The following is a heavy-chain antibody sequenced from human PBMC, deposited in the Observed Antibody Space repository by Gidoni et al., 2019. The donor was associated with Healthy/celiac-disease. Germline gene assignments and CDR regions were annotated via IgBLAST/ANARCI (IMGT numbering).Heavy chain of an antibody. D-gene: IGHD2-2*01. Sequence: QVQLVESGGGVVQPGRSLRLSCAASGFTFSSYGMHWVRQAPGKGLEWVAVIWYDGSNKYYADSVKGRFTISRDNSKNTLYLQMNSLRAEDTAVYYCARARCSSTSCRPHGMDVWGQGTTVTVSS. V-gene: IGHV3-33*01. CDR3: ARARCSSTSCRPHGMDV. J-gene: IGHJ6*02. CDR1: GFTFSSYG. CDR2: IWYDGSNK.